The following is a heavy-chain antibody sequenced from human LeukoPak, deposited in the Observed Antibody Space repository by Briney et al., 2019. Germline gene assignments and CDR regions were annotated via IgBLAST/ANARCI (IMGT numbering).Heavy chain of an antibody. V-gene: IGHV1-8*03. Sequence: ASVKVSRKASGYTFTSYDINWVRQAPGQGLEWMGWMNPNSGNAGYAQKFQGRVTITRDTSINTAYMELSSLTSEDTAVYYCTRRGVPAYWYFGLWGRGTLVTVSS. CDR3: TRRGVPAYWYFGL. J-gene: IGHJ2*01. D-gene: IGHD3-16*01. CDR1: GYTFTSYD. CDR2: MNPNSGNA.